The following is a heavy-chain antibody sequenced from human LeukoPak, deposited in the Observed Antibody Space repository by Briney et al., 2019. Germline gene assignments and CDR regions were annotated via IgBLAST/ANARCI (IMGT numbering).Heavy chain of an antibody. V-gene: IGHV3-30*04. J-gene: IGHJ4*02. Sequence: HPGGSLRLSCTGSGFTFSDSGMHWVRQAPGKGLEWMAISSYDGSLKYYADSVKGRFTISRDNSKNTLYLQMNSLRVEDTAVYYCATSIERSTWGSHALDFWGQGTLVTVSS. CDR1: GFTFSDSG. D-gene: IGHD3-16*01. CDR3: ATSIERSTWGSHALDF. CDR2: SSYDGSLK.